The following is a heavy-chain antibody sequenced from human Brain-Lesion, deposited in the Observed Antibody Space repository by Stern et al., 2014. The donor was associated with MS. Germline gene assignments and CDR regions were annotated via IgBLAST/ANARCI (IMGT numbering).Heavy chain of an antibody. CDR2: IYTSGGT. Sequence: QLQLQESGPGLGRPSQTLSLTCTVSGGSITSGRYYWTWIRQTAGKGLEWIGRIYTSGGTNYNPSFESRVTISMDTSSNHFSLQLSSVTVADTAVYFCARADYSVSGTTFDYWGQGTLVAV. CDR3: ARADYSVSGTTFDY. CDR1: GGSITSGRYY. J-gene: IGHJ4*02. D-gene: IGHD3-10*01. V-gene: IGHV4-61*02.